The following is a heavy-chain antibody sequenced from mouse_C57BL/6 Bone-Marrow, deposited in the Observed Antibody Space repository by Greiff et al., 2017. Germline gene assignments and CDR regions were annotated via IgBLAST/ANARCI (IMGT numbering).Heavy chain of an antibody. CDR1: GYTFTDYY. V-gene: IGHV1-19*01. J-gene: IGHJ2*01. CDR3: ARIWTHFDY. CDR2: INPYNGGT. Sequence: EVQLQQSGPVLVKPGASVKMSCKASGYTFTDYYMNWVKQSHGKSLEWIGVINPYNGGTSYNQKFKVKATLTVDKSSSTAYMELNSLTSEDSAVYYCARIWTHFDYWGQGTTLTVSS.